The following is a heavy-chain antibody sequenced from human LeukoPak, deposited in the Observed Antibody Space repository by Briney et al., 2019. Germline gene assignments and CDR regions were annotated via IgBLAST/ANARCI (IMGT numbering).Heavy chain of an antibody. CDR1: GFTFSDHY. CDR2: TRNKANSYTT. CDR3: ASFTMIVAEDAFDI. D-gene: IGHD3-22*01. V-gene: IGHV3-72*01. J-gene: IGHJ3*02. Sequence: GGSLRLSCAASGFTFSDHYVDWVRQAPGKGLEWVGRTRNKANSYTTEYAASVKGRFTISRADSENSLYLQMNSLKTEDTAVYYCASFTMIVAEDAFDIWGQGTMVTVSS.